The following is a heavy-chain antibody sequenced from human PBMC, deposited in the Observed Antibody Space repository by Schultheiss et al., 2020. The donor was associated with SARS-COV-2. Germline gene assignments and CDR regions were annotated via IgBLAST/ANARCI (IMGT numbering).Heavy chain of an antibody. CDR2: IYYSGST. J-gene: IGHJ4*02. CDR3: ARDPNPGVVIGDDY. D-gene: IGHD3-3*01. CDR1: GGSISSGGYY. V-gene: IGHV4-31*01. Sequence: SQTLSLTCTVSGGSISSGGYYWSWIRQHPGKGLEWIGYIYYSGSTYYNPSLKSLGTISVDTSKNQFSLKLSSVTAADTAVYYCARDPNPGVVIGDDYWGQGTLVTVSS.